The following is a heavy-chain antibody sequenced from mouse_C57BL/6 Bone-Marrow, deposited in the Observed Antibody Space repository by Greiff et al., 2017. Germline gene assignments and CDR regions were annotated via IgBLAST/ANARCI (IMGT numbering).Heavy chain of an antibody. D-gene: IGHD2-4*01. V-gene: IGHV2-6*03. J-gene: IGHJ2*01. CDR2: IWSDGST. CDR1: GFSLTSYG. Sequence: QVQLQQSGPGLVAPSQSLSITCTVSGFSLTSYGVHWVRQPPGKGLEWLVVIWSDGSTTYNSALKSRLSISKDNSKSQVFLKMNSLQTDDTGMYYCASGIYYDYAFDYWGQGTTLTVSS. CDR3: ASGIYYDYAFDY.